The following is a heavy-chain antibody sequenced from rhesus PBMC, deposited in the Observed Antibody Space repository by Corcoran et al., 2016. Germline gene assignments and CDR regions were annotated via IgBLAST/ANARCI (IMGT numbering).Heavy chain of an antibody. J-gene: IGHJ5-2*02. CDR2: ISRGGST. Sequence: EVQLVESGGGLAKPGGSLRLSCAASGFTFSSYAMHWVRQAPGKGLGWVSAISRGGSTYYADSGKGRFTISRENSKNTLSLQMNSLRAEDTAVYYCAKDYWPWGRGVLVTVSS. CDR3: AKDYWP. D-gene: IGHD2-21*01. V-gene: IGHV3-103*01. CDR1: GFTFSSYA.